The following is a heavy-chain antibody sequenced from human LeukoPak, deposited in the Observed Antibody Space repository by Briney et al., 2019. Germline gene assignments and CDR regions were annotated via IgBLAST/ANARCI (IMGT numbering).Heavy chain of an antibody. Sequence: GRSLRLYCAASGFTFSTYGMHCVRQAPGKGLEWVAIISYDASNRYYADSVKGRFTISRDTSKNTLYLQMDSLRPEDTAVYYCAKALQAIQLWSPFDYWGRGTLVTVSS. CDR2: ISYDASNR. CDR3: AKALQAIQLWSPFDY. D-gene: IGHD5-18*01. V-gene: IGHV3-30*18. CDR1: GFTFSTYG. J-gene: IGHJ4*02.